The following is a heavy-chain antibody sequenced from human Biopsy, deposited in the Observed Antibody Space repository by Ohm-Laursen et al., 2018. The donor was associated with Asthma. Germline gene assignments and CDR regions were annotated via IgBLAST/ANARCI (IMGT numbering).Heavy chain of an antibody. CDR1: GFAVSRDH. CDR2: IYSGGTS. J-gene: IGHJ4*02. Sequence: SLRLSCSASGFAVSRDHMFWVRQAPGKGLEWVSVIYSGGTSHTADSVRGRSTISRDYSKNTLYLQMHSLRAEDTAVYYCARGDSSNWSQYYFDYWGQGTLVTVSS. CDR3: ARGDSSNWSQYYFDY. D-gene: IGHD3-22*01. V-gene: IGHV3-53*01.